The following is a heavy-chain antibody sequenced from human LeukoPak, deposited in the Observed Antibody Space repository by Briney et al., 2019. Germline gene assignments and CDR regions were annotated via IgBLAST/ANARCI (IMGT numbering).Heavy chain of an antibody. J-gene: IGHJ4*02. Sequence: PGGSLRLSCAASGFTVSSNYMSWVRQAPGKGLEWVSVIYSGGSTYYADSVKGRFTISRDNAKNSLYLQMNSLRAEDTAVYYCARGRGLEWLLRRNSYYFDYWGQGTLVTVSS. D-gene: IGHD3-3*01. CDR3: ARGRGLEWLLRRNSYYFDY. V-gene: IGHV3-53*01. CDR2: IYSGGST. CDR1: GFTVSSNY.